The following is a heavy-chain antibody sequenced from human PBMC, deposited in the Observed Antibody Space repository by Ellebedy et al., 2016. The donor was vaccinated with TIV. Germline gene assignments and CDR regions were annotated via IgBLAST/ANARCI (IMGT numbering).Heavy chain of an antibody. Sequence: GESLKISCTVSGITFSNRWMHWARQVPGKGLVWVSIIFSDGGNPNYADSVRGRFTISRDNAKNTLFLQMDSLRAEDTGVYYCKSASYGSGSSLEYWGQGTLVTVSS. CDR2: IFSDGGNP. CDR1: GITFSNRW. CDR3: KSASYGSGSSLEY. V-gene: IGHV3-74*01. J-gene: IGHJ4*02. D-gene: IGHD3-10*01.